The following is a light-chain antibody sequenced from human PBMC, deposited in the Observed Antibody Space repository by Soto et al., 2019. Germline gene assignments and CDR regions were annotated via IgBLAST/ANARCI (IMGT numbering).Light chain of an antibody. CDR1: QSVSSS. V-gene: IGKV3-15*01. J-gene: IGKJ1*01. Sequence: IVMTQSPASLSVSAGERATLSCRASQSVSSSSLAWYHQKSGQAPRLLIYGASTRATGIPARFSGSGSGTEFTLTISSLQSEDSAVYYCQQYNSWPWTFGQGTKVEFK. CDR2: GAS. CDR3: QQYNSWPWT.